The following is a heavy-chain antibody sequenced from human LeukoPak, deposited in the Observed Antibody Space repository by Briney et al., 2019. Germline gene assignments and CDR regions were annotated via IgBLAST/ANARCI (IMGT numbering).Heavy chain of an antibody. V-gene: IGHV4-4*07. CDR1: GDSISSYY. CDR3: AKGPLVAGTQRLDY. Sequence: PSETLSLTCTVSGDSISSYYWSWIRQSAGKGLEWIARIYSSGSTDYNPSLKSRVTMSVDTSRNQFSLKLTSVTAADTAVYYCAKGPLVAGTQRLDYWGQGILVTVSS. CDR2: IYSSGST. D-gene: IGHD6-19*01. J-gene: IGHJ4*02.